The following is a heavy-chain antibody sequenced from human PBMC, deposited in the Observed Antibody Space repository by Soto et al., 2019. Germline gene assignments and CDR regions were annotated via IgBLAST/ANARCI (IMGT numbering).Heavy chain of an antibody. CDR3: ARSDCYGVCRGKWLDP. D-gene: IGHD2-21*02. Sequence: QVQLQESGPGLVKPSGTLSLTCAVSGGSISSDDWWTWVRQTPGKGLEWIGEIYHSGTTNYNPSLMSSVTIAVEKAKSQFSLRLDSVTAADTAVYYCARSDCYGVCRGKWLDPWGQGILVTVSS. V-gene: IGHV4-4*02. CDR1: GGSISSDDW. J-gene: IGHJ5*02. CDR2: IYHSGTT.